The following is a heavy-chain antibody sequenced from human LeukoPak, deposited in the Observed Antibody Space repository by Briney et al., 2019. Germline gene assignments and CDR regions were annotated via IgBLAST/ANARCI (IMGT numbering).Heavy chain of an antibody. J-gene: IGHJ4*02. CDR2: ISASRDNT. CDR3: AKSRPPDGYKFDY. Sequence: GGSLRLSCAASGCTFSSYAMSWLRQAPGKGLEWVSAISASRDNTYYADSVKGRFTIPRDNSKNTLYLQMNSLTAEDTAVYYCAKSRPPDGYKFDYWGQGTLVTVSS. V-gene: IGHV3-23*01. D-gene: IGHD5-24*01. CDR1: GCTFSSYA.